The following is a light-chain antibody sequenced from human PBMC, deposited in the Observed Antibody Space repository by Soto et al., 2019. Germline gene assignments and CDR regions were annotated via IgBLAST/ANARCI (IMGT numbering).Light chain of an antibody. Sequence: EIVLTQSPGTLSLSPGERATLSCRASQSDSSNYLAWYQQKPGQAHRLLIYDASSRAAGIPDRFSGSGSGTDFTLTISRLEPEDFAVYYCHQHGSSRRTFGQGTKV. CDR3: HQHGSSRRT. J-gene: IGKJ1*01. CDR1: QSDSSNY. V-gene: IGKV3-20*01. CDR2: DAS.